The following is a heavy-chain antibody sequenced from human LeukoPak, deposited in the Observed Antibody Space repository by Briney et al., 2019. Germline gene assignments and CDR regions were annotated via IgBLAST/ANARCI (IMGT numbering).Heavy chain of an antibody. CDR1: GFTFNNYA. CDR3: AKSSPHCPSTSCYFDY. Sequence: GGSLRLSCAASGFTFNNYAMSWVRQAPGKGLEWVSSISASGGSTYYADSVKGHFTISRDNSKNTLYLQMNSLRAEDTAVYYCAKSSPHCPSTSCYFDYWGQGTLVTVSS. J-gene: IGHJ4*02. CDR2: ISASGGST. D-gene: IGHD2-2*01. V-gene: IGHV3-23*01.